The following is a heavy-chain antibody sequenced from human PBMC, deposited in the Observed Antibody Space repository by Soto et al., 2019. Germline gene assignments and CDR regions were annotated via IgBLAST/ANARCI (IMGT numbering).Heavy chain of an antibody. CDR1: GGAFSSYA. Sequence: SVKVSCKASGGAFSSYAISWVRQAPGQGLEWMGGIIPIFGTANYAQKFQGRVTITADESTSTAYMELSSLRSEDTAVYYCARDRITIFGVSPEGKAFDIWGQGTMVTVSS. V-gene: IGHV1-69*13. J-gene: IGHJ3*02. CDR3: ARDRITIFGVSPEGKAFDI. CDR2: IIPIFGTA. D-gene: IGHD3-3*01.